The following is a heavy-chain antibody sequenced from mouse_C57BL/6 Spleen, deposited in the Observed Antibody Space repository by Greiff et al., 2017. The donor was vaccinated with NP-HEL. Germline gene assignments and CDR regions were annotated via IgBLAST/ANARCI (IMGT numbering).Heavy chain of an antibody. J-gene: IGHJ2*01. CDR3: ARYSNYFDY. D-gene: IGHD2-5*01. Sequence: EVNLVESGGGLVKPGGSLKLSCAASGFTFSSYAMSWVRQTPEKRLEWVATISDGGSYTYYPDNVKGRFTISRDNAKNNLYLQMSHLKSEDTAMYYCARYSNYFDYWGQGTTLTVSS. CDR2: ISDGGSYT. CDR1: GFTFSSYA. V-gene: IGHV5-4*03.